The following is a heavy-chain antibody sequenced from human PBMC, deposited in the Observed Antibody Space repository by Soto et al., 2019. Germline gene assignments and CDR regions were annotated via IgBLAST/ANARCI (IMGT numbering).Heavy chain of an antibody. J-gene: IGHJ3*02. CDR1: GFTFDDYA. CDR3: AKGLVLTYDFWSGYSPSNDAFDI. CDR2: ISWNSGSI. V-gene: IGHV3-9*01. D-gene: IGHD3-3*01. Sequence: GGSLRLSCAASGFTFDDYAMHWVRQAPGKGLEWVSGISWNSGSIGYADSVKGRFTISRDNAKNSLYLQMNSLRAEDTALYYCAKGLVLTYDFWSGYSPSNDAFDIWGQGTMVTVSS.